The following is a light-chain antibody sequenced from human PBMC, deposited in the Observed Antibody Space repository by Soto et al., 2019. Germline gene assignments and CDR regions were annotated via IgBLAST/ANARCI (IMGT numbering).Light chain of an antibody. Sequence: EIVLTQSPATLSLSPGERATLSCRASQSVSNSLVWYQQKPGQTPRLLIYDASNRATGIPARFSGSGSGTDFTLTISSLDPEDFAVYYCQQRSNWPPWTFGQGTKVDNK. J-gene: IGKJ1*01. CDR1: QSVSNS. CDR2: DAS. V-gene: IGKV3-11*01. CDR3: QQRSNWPPWT.